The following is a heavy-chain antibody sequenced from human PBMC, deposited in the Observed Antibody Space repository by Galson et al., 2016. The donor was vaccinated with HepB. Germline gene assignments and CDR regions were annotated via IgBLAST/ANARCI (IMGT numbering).Heavy chain of an antibody. V-gene: IGHV1-18*01. CDR1: GYTFTSYS. D-gene: IGHD3-3*01. CDR3: ARDRPLKYDYWSGYSKFYILLDS. Sequence: SVKVSCKASGYTFTSYSISWVRQAPGQGLEWMGWINTNNGNTNYGQKFQGRVTVTTDTSRNTAYMELRTLRSDDTAVYYCARDRPLKYDYWSGYSKFYILLDSWGQGTLVTVSS. J-gene: IGHJ4*02. CDR2: INTNNGNT.